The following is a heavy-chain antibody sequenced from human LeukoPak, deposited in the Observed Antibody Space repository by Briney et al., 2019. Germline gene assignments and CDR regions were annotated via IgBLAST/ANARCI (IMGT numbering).Heavy chain of an antibody. J-gene: IGHJ3*02. Sequence: ASVKVSCKASGGTFNSYTFTWVRQAPGQGLEWMGGIIPIFGTAKYAQKFQGRVTMTTDTSTSTAYMELRSLRSDDTAVYYCARDHPTYYYDSSGDDAFDIWGQGTMVTVSS. CDR1: GGTFNSYT. D-gene: IGHD3-22*01. CDR3: ARDHPTYYYDSSGDDAFDI. V-gene: IGHV1-69*05. CDR2: IIPIFGTA.